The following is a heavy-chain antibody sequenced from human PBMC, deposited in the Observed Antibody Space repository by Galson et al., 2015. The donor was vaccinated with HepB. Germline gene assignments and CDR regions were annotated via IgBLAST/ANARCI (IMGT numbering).Heavy chain of an antibody. CDR1: GFTFSSYS. V-gene: IGHV3-21*01. D-gene: IGHD5-12*01. CDR2: ISSSSSYI. J-gene: IGHJ5*02. CDR3: ARDVYSGYDYVDWFDP. Sequence: SLRLSCAASGFTFSSYSMNWVRQAPGKGLEWVSSISSSSSYIYYADSVKGRFTISRDNAKNSLYLQMNSLRAEDTAVYYCARDVYSGYDYVDWFDPWGQGTLVTVSS.